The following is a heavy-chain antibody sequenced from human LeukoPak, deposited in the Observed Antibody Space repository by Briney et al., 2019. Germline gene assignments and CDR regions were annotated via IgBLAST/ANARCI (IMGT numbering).Heavy chain of an antibody. D-gene: IGHD3-22*01. J-gene: IGHJ4*02. Sequence: SETLSLTCAVSGGPTIASYWSWIRQPPGKGLEWIGYTHYSGTGNYNPSLKSRVTISIDTSKNRFSLRLTSVAAADMAVYYCARVRFYDTTGYSTSYYLDYWGQGALVTVSP. V-gene: IGHV4-59*01. CDR1: GGPTIASY. CDR3: ARVRFYDTTGYSTSYYLDY. CDR2: THYSGTG.